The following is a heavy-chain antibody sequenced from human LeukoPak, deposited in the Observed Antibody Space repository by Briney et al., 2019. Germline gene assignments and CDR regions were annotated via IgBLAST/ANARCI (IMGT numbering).Heavy chain of an antibody. Sequence: SQTLSLTCAISGDSVSSNSAAWNWIRQSPSRGVEWLGRTYYRSKWYNDYAVSVKSRITINPDTSKNQFSLQLNSVTPEDTAVYYCARGGASGWYSKYYFDYWGQGTLVTVSS. V-gene: IGHV6-1*01. D-gene: IGHD6-19*01. CDR2: TYYRSKWYN. CDR3: ARGGASGWYSKYYFDY. CDR1: GDSVSSNSAA. J-gene: IGHJ4*02.